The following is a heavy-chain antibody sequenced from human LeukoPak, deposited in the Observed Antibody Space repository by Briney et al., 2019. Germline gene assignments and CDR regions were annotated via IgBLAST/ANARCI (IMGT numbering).Heavy chain of an antibody. CDR3: ARFTGMTLYGMDV. V-gene: IGHV4-30-2*01. CDR2: IYHSGST. J-gene: IGHJ6*02. D-gene: IGHD1-14*01. CDR1: GGSISSGGYS. Sequence: SETLSLTCAVSGGSISSGGYSWSWIRQPPGKGLEWIGYIYHSGSTYYNPSLKSRVTISVDRSKNQFSLKLSSVTAADTAVYYCARFTGMTLYGMDVWGQGTTVIVSS.